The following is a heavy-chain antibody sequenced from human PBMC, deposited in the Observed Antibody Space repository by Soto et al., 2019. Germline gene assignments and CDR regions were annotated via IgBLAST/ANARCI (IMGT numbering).Heavy chain of an antibody. CDR3: VRLLTYGRH. CDR1: GFTFGTYS. Sequence: GGSLRLSCAASGFTFGTYSMSWVRQAPGKGLEWVAYMKEDGSAKYNVDSVKGRFTISRDNAKNSLYLQMNSLRVEDTAVYYCVRLLTYGRHWGQGTLVTVSS. J-gene: IGHJ4*02. V-gene: IGHV3-7*05. D-gene: IGHD5-18*01. CDR2: MKEDGSAK.